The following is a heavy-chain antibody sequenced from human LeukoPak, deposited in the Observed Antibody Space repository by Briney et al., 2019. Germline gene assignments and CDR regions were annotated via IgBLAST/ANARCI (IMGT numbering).Heavy chain of an antibody. CDR1: GFSFSMYS. Sequence: PGGSLRLSCAASGFSFSMYSMAWVRQAPGKGLEWVSVINDRGGYIQDADSVKGRFTISRDNYQNTLFLQMNSLRAEDTAVYYCVRERDRGIDVADDFGYWGQGTLVTVSS. CDR3: VRERDRGIDVADDFGY. CDR2: INDRGGYI. V-gene: IGHV3-23*01. D-gene: IGHD6-19*01. J-gene: IGHJ4*02.